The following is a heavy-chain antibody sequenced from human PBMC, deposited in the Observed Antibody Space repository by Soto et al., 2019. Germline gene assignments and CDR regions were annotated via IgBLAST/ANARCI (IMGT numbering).Heavy chain of an antibody. CDR2: INPKTGDT. J-gene: IGHJ4*02. CDR3: ARQLAYGGGDCYTEPSDY. Sequence: QALLVQSGAEAKKPGASVKVSCEASGYTFVAYYVFWVRQAPGHGLEWMGWINPKTGDTNDAQNFQGRVTMTRDTSISTAYMERSRLTSDDTALYYCARQLAYGGGDCYTEPSDYWGQGTPVTVSS. V-gene: IGHV1-2*02. D-gene: IGHD2-21*02. CDR1: GYTFVAYY.